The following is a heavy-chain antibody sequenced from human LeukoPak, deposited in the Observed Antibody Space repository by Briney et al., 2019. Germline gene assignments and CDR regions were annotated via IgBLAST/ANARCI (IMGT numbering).Heavy chain of an antibody. J-gene: IGHJ4*02. Sequence: GRSLTLSCAASGFTFSSYAMLWVRQAPAKGREWVAGISYDGSNNYYADSLKGRFTISRDNSKNTLYLQMNSLRAEDTAVYYCARSGYSSSFDYWGQGTLVTVSS. D-gene: IGHD6-13*01. V-gene: IGHV3-30*04. CDR1: GFTFSSYA. CDR3: ARSGYSSSFDY. CDR2: ISYDGSNN.